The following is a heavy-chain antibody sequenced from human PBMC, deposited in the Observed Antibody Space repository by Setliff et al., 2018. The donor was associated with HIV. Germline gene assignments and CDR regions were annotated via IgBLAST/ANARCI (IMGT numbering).Heavy chain of an antibody. CDR2: IYDSGST. V-gene: IGHV4-31*03. Sequence: ASETLSLTCTVSGGSISSGGYYWSWIRQHPGKGLDWIGYIYDSGSTYYNPSLKSRLTISVDTSKNQFSLKLTSMTAADTAVYYCAREWRGRYYYYMDVWGKGTTVTVSS. D-gene: IGHD3-10*01. CDR3: AREWRGRYYYYMDV. CDR1: GGSISSGGYY. J-gene: IGHJ6*03.